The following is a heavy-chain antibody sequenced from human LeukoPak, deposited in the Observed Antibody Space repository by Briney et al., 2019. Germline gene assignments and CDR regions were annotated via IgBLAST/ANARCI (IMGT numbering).Heavy chain of an antibody. CDR1: GFTFSSNG. V-gene: IGHV3-33*06. Sequence: GRSLRLSCAASGFTFSSNGMHWVRQAPGKGLEWVAIIWYDGSKKYYADSVKGRFTISRDNSKNTLYLQMNYLRAEDTALYYCAKNIAAPTTPFDYWGQGTLVTVSS. J-gene: IGHJ4*02. CDR2: IWYDGSKK. CDR3: AKNIAAPTTPFDY. D-gene: IGHD6-13*01.